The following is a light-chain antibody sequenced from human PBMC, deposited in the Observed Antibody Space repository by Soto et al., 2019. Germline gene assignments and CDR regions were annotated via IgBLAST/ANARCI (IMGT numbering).Light chain of an antibody. CDR2: MGS. J-gene: IGKJ5*01. CDR1: QSLLHSNGYYY. Sequence: DIVVTQSPLSLPVTPGEPASISCRSSQSLLHSNGYYYLDWYLQKPGQSPQVLIYMGSNRASGVPDRFSGSGSGTDFTLKLSRVEAEYFGVYYCMQTLHGRTFGQATRLDIK. CDR3: MQTLHGRT. V-gene: IGKV2-28*01.